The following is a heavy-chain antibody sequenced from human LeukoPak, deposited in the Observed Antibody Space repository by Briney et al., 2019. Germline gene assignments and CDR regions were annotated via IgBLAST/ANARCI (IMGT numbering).Heavy chain of an antibody. J-gene: IGHJ3*02. CDR1: GFTPSHFW. CDR2: IDGPGRGT. Sequence: GGSLRLSCEVSGFTPSHFWMHWVRQAPGKGLEWVARIDGPGRGTVYADSVKGRFTFSRDNAKNTLSLQMNSLRHDDTAMYYFVRALFPDPFNIWGQGKRVTVSS. CDR3: VRALFPDPFNI. V-gene: IGHV3-74*01. D-gene: IGHD2-21*01.